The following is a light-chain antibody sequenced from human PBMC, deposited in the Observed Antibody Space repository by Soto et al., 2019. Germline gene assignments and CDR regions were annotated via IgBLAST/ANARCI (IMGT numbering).Light chain of an antibody. CDR2: KVS. J-gene: IGKJ2*01. CDR1: QSLVHSDGNTY. V-gene: IGKV2-30*02. Sequence: VVMTQSPLSLPVTLGQPASISCRSSQSLVHSDGNTYLNWFQQRPGQSPRRLIYKVSNRDSGVPDRFSSRGSGNDFTLKISRGEAEDVGVYYCMQGTHWPYTVGQGTKLEIK. CDR3: MQGTHWPYT.